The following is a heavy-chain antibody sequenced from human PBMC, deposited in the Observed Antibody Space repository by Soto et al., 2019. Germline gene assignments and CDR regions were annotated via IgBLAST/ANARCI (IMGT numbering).Heavy chain of an antibody. J-gene: IGHJ4*02. CDR2: MNPNSGYT. V-gene: IGHV1-8*01. CDR3: ARGNGGDGSPGLFDY. Sequence: QVQLVQSGAEVKKPGASVKVSCKASGYTFTSYDITWVRQATGQGLEWMGWMNPNSGYTGYAQKFQGRVTMTRNTSINPAYMELSRLRSEDTAVYYCARGNGGDGSPGLFDYWGKGTLVTVSS. D-gene: IGHD2-8*01. CDR1: GYTFTSYD.